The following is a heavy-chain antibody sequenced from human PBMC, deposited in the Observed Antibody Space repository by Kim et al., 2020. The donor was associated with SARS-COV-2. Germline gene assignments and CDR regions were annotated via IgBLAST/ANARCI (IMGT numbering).Heavy chain of an antibody. CDR2: IYYSGST. D-gene: IGHD2-2*01. CDR1: GGSISSYY. V-gene: IGHV4-59*01. Sequence: SETLSHTCTVSGGSISSYYWSWIRQPPGKGLEWIGYIYYSGSTNYNPSLKSRLTISVDTSKNQFSLKLISVTAADTAVYYCSRITVVPAAIGYCYYYY. J-gene: IGHJ6*03. CDR3: SRITVVPAAIGYCYYYY.